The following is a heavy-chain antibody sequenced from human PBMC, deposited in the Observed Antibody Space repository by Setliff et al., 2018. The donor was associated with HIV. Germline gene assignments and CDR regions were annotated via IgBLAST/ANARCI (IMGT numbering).Heavy chain of an antibody. CDR3: AGEIAPAARLPNVGGPPPPGYYHYMDV. CDR1: RGSISSTSHY. Sequence: PSETLSLTCIVSRGSISSTSHYWGWVRQSPGRRLEWIGSIYYSGRTYYNPSLKSRVTMSVDTSTNQFSLDLTSVTAADTVVYFCAGEIAPAARLPNVGGPPPPGYYHYMDVWGKGTTVTVSS. CDR2: IYYSGRT. J-gene: IGHJ6*03. D-gene: IGHD2-8*01. V-gene: IGHV4-39*07.